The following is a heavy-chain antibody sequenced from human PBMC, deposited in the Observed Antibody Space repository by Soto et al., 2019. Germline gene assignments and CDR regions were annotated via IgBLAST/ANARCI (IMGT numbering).Heavy chain of an antibody. CDR1: GDSVSSYF. D-gene: IGHD3-10*01. CDR3: ARDKITGLFDY. V-gene: IGHV4-59*02. J-gene: IGHJ4*02. Sequence: PSETLSLTCTVSGDSVSSYFWSWIRQPPGKGLEWIGYMYFSGSTNYNPSLKTRVTISVDTSKNQFSLKLSSVTAADTAVYYSARDKITGLFDYWGQGTLVTVSS. CDR2: MYFSGST.